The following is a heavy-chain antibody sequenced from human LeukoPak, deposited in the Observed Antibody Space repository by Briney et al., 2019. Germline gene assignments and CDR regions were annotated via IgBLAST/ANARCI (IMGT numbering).Heavy chain of an antibody. J-gene: IGHJ4*02. CDR2: IYYSGST. V-gene: IGHV4-39*01. CDR1: GGSISSYY. CDR3: ARQEWLGFYFDY. Sequence: PSENLSLTCTVSGGSISSYYWGWIRQPPGKGLEWIGSIYYSGSTYYNPSLKSRVTISVDTSKNQFSLKLSSVTAADTAVYYCARQEWLGFYFDYWGQGTLVTVSS. D-gene: IGHD3-3*01.